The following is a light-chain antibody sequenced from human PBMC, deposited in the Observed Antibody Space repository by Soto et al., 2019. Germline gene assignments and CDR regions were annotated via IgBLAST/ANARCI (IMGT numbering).Light chain of an antibody. CDR1: QTVGAS. Sequence: EIVMQHAPNILSVCPGERASPSCRASQTVGASLAWYQQRPGQAPRLLFYRISTRATGIPARFSGSGSGTEFTLTINSLQSEDFAVYYCQQHYQWPITFGQGTRLEIK. CDR3: QQHYQWPIT. V-gene: IGKV3D-15*01. J-gene: IGKJ5*01. CDR2: RIS.